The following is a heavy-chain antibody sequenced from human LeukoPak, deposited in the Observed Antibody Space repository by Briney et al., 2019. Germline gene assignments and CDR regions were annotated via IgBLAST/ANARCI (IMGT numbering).Heavy chain of an antibody. CDR1: GGSFGGYY. CDR3: AGGGQGLGT. CDR2: INHSGGT. V-gene: IGHV4-34*01. D-gene: IGHD1-7*01. Sequence: SETLSLTCAVYGGSFGGYYWNWIRQPPGKGLEWIGEINHSGGTNYNPSLKSRVTISIDTSKNQFSLKLSSVTAADTAVYYCAGGGQGLGTWGQGTLVTVSS. J-gene: IGHJ4*02.